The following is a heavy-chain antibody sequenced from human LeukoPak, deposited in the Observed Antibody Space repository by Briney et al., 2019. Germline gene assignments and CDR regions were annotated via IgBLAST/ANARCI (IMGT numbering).Heavy chain of an antibody. CDR1: GFTFSTYW. CDR2: IKQDGSEK. CDR3: AEDISSGSYGAFDI. J-gene: IGHJ3*02. Sequence: GGSLRLSCAASGFTFSTYWMSWVRQAPGKGLEWVANIKQDGSEKYYVDSVKGRFTISRDNAKNSLYLQMNSLRAEDMALYYCAEDISSGSYGAFDIWGQGTMVTVSS. V-gene: IGHV3-7*03. D-gene: IGHD1-26*01.